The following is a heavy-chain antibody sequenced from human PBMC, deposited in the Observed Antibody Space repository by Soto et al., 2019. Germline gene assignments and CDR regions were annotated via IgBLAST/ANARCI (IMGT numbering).Heavy chain of an antibody. CDR2: ISSSSSYI. V-gene: IGHV3-21*01. Sequence: EVQLVESGGGLVKPGGSLRLSCAASGFTFSSYSMNWVRQAPGKGLEWVSSISSSSSYIYYADSVKGRFTISRDNAKKSLYLQMNSLRAEDTAVYYCARDLAYCGGDCYSRGQGTLVTVSS. CDR1: GFTFSSYS. D-gene: IGHD2-21*02. J-gene: IGHJ4*02. CDR3: ARDLAYCGGDCYS.